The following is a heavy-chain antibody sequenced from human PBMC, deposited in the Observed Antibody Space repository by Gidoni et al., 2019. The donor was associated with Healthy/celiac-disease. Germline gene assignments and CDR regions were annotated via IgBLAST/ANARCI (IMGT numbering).Heavy chain of an antibody. J-gene: IGHJ5*02. Sequence: EVQLVESGGGLVKPGGSLRLSCAASGFTFSNAWSRWVRQPPGKGLEWGGRIKSKTDGGTKDYAAPVKGRFTISRDDSKNTLYLQMNSLKTEDTAVYYCTTAYDFWSGYYTADWFDPWGQGTLVTVSS. V-gene: IGHV3-15*01. CDR2: IKSKTDGGTK. CDR3: TTAYDFWSGYYTADWFDP. D-gene: IGHD3-3*01. CDR1: GFTFSNAW.